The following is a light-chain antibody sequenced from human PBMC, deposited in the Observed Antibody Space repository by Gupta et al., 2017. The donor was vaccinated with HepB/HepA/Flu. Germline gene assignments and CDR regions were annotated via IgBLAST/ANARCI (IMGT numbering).Light chain of an antibody. V-gene: IGKV1-39*01. CDR2: SAS. Sequence: DMQMTQSPSSLSASLGDRVTGTCRASHSIRNHLNWYQLKPGKAPKLLLYSASTLQNALPSRYSGDGSGREFTLTISSLLPENFAPYCCGQGVKAPHTFGQGTQLEIK. CDR3: GQGVKAPHT. CDR1: HSIRNH. J-gene: IGKJ5*01.